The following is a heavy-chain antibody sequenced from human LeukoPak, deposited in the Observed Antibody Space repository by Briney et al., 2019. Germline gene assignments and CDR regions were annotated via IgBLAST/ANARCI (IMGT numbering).Heavy chain of an antibody. Sequence: GASVKVSCKDSGGAFSGYAISWVRQAPGQGLECMGGIIPIFGTANYAQKFQGRVTITTDESTSTAYMELRSLRSEDTAVYYCARGSDFWSGYPVWGQGTLVTVSS. J-gene: IGHJ4*02. CDR3: ARGSDFWSGYPV. V-gene: IGHV1-69*05. CDR1: GGAFSGYA. D-gene: IGHD3-3*01. CDR2: IIPIFGTA.